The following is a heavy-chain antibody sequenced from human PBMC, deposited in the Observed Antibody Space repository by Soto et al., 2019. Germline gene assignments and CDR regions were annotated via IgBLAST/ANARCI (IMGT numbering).Heavy chain of an antibody. CDR3: ARGPGIAVAGGYYFDY. J-gene: IGHJ4*02. D-gene: IGHD6-19*01. Sequence: QPPGKGLEWIGYIYYSGSTNYNPSLKSRVTISVDTSKNQFSLKLSSVTAADTAVYYCARGPGIAVAGGYYFDYWGQGTLVTVS. CDR2: IYYSGST. V-gene: IGHV4-59*01.